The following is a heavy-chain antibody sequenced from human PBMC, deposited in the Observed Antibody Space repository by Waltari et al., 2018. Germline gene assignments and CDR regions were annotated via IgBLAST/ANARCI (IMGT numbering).Heavy chain of an antibody. Sequence: QVQLVQSGAEVKKPGSSVKVSCKASGGTFSSYAISWVRQAPGQGLEWMGVISTILGIANYAQKFQGRVTITADESTSTAYMELSSLRSEDTAVYYCARDQGRGYSYGPSFDYWGQGTLVTVSS. CDR3: ARDQGRGYSYGPSFDY. CDR1: GGTFSSYA. CDR2: ISTILGIA. J-gene: IGHJ4*02. D-gene: IGHD5-18*01. V-gene: IGHV1-69*04.